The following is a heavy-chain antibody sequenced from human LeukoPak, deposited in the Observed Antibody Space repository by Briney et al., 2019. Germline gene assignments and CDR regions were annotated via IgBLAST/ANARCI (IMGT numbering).Heavy chain of an antibody. CDR3: ARHDYGDTVFDY. J-gene: IGHJ4*02. Sequence: KPSETLSLTCTVSGGSMNSYYWSWIRQPPGKGLEWIGYIYYSGSTNYNPSLKSRVSISIDTSKNHFSLKLSSVTAADTAVYYCARHDYGDTVFDYWGQGTLVTVSS. CDR2: IYYSGST. D-gene: IGHD4-17*01. CDR1: GGSMNSYY. V-gene: IGHV4-59*08.